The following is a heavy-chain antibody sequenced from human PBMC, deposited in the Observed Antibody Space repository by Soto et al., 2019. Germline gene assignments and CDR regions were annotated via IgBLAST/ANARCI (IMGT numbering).Heavy chain of an antibody. Sequence: GESLKISCAASGFTFSSYWMSWVRQAPGKGLEWVANIKQDGSEKYYVDSVKGRFTISRDNAKNSLYLQMNSLRAEDTAVYYCARHCSSTSCYTNWFDPWGQGTLVTVSS. D-gene: IGHD2-2*02. V-gene: IGHV3-7*01. CDR1: GFTFSSYW. CDR3: ARHCSSTSCYTNWFDP. J-gene: IGHJ5*02. CDR2: IKQDGSEK.